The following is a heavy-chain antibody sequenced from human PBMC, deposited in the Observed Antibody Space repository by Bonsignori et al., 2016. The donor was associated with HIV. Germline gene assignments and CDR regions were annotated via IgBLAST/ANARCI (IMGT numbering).Heavy chain of an antibody. CDR1: GGSISSYY. CDR3: ARVLVGARRAFDI. D-gene: IGHD1-26*01. Sequence: SETLSLTCTVSGGSISSYYWSWIRQPPGKGLEWIGYIYYSGSTNYNPSLKSRVTISVDTSKNQFSLKLSSVTAADTAVYYCARVLVGARRAFDIWGQGTMVTVSS. J-gene: IGHJ3*02. CDR2: IYYSGST. V-gene: IGHV4-59*01.